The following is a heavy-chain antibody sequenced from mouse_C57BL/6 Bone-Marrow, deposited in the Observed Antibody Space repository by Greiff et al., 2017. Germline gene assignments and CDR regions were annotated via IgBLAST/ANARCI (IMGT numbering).Heavy chain of an antibody. J-gene: IGHJ2*01. CDR2: ISYDGSN. CDR1: GYSITSGYY. V-gene: IGHV3-6*01. CDR3: ARGRLRPYYFDY. D-gene: IGHD2-2*01. Sequence: ESGPGLVKPSQSLSLTCSVTGYSITSGYYWNWIRQFPGNKLEWMGYISYDGSNNYNPSLKNRISITRDTSKNQFFLKLNSVTTEDTATYYCARGRLRPYYFDYWGQGTTLTVSS.